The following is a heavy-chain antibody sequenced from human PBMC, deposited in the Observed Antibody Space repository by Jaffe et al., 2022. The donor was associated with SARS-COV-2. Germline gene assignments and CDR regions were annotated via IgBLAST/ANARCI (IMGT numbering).Heavy chain of an antibody. D-gene: IGHD3-9*01. J-gene: IGHJ6*03. Sequence: QVQLQQWGAGLLKPSETLSLTCAVYGGSFSGYYWSWIRQPPGKGLEWIGEINHSGSTNYNPSLKSRVTISVDTSKNQFSLKLSSVTAADTAVYYCARVNRKLRYFDWQPLYYYYMDVWGKGTTVTVSS. CDR1: GGSFSGYY. CDR2: INHSGST. V-gene: IGHV4-34*01. CDR3: ARVNRKLRYFDWQPLYYYYMDV.